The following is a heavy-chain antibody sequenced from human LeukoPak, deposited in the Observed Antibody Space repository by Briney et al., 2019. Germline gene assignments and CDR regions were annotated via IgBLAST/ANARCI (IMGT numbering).Heavy chain of an antibody. J-gene: IGHJ6*02. Sequence: GGSLRLSCAASGFTVSSNYMSWVRQAPGKGLEGVSVIYSGGSTYYADSVKGRFTISRDNAKNSRYLQMNSLRAEDTALYYCAKDIAGYYYGSGSYPTGYGMDVWGQGTTVTVSS. CDR2: IYSGGST. D-gene: IGHD3-10*01. V-gene: IGHV3-66*02. CDR1: GFTVSSNY. CDR3: AKDIAGYYYGSGSYPTGYGMDV.